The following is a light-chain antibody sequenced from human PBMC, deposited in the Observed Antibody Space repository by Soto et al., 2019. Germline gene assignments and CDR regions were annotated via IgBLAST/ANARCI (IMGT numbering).Light chain of an antibody. J-gene: IGKJ4*01. CDR3: QQYGSSPLT. CDR2: GAA. V-gene: IGKV3-20*01. CDR1: QSVSSSY. Sequence: EIVLTQSPGTLSLSPGERATLSCRASQSVSSSYLAWYQQKPGQAPRLLIYGAASRATGIPDRFRGSGSGTDFTLTISSLEPEDFAVCYCQQYGSSPLTFGGGTKVVSK.